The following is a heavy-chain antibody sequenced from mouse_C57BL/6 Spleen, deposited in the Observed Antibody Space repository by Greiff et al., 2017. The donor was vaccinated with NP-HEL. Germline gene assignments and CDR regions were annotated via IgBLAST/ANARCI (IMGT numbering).Heavy chain of an antibody. V-gene: IGHV2-9-1*01. D-gene: IGHD1-1*01. J-gene: IGHJ2*01. CDR2: IWTGGGT. CDR1: GFSLTSYA. CDR3: ARSGGNYYGSSYGDFDY. Sequence: VKLVESGPGLVAPSQSLSITCTVSGFSLTSYAISWVRQPPGKGLEWLGVIWTGGGTNYNSALKSRLSISKDNSKSQVFLKMNSLQTDDTARYYCARSGGNYYGSSYGDFDYWGQGTTLTVSS.